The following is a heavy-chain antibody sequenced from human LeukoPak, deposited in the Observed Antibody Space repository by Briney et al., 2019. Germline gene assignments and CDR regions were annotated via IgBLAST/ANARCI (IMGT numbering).Heavy chain of an antibody. CDR1: GGSISSGSYY. Sequence: SETLSLTCTVSGGSISSGSYYWSWIRQPAGKGLEWIGRIYTSGSTNYNPSLKSRVTISVDTSKNQFSLKLSSVTAADTAVYYCARAYSYGVFDYWGQGTLVTVSS. J-gene: IGHJ4*02. V-gene: IGHV4-61*02. D-gene: IGHD5-18*01. CDR2: IYTSGST. CDR3: ARAYSYGVFDY.